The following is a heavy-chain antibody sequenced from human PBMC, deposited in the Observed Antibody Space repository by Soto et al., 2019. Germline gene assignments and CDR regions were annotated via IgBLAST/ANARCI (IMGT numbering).Heavy chain of an antibody. CDR1: GYTFTGYY. CDR2: INPNSGDT. V-gene: IGHV1-2*02. D-gene: IGHD2-2*01. CDR3: ATEGAIVPACTTVYHYDVIDV. Sequence: ASENFSCKASGYTFTGYYVHWVRQAPGQGLEWMGWINPNSGDTYLAQRFQGRVTMNRDTSIGTAYMELRGLTSDDTAEYYCATEGAIVPACTTVYHYDVIDVWGQGSTVTGSS. J-gene: IGHJ6*02.